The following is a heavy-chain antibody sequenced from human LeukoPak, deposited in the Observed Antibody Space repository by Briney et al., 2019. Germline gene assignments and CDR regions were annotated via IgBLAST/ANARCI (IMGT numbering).Heavy chain of an antibody. CDR1: GGSVRSSSYY. Sequence: ASETLSLTCTVSGGSVRSSSYYWGCIRQPPGKGLEWIGSIYYTGSTYYNPSLKSRVTISVDTSKNQFSLRLTSVTAADTAVYYCARTTGSFYFYYYMDVWGKGTTVTVSS. CDR3: ARTTGSFYFYYYMDV. D-gene: IGHD1-26*01. CDR2: IYYTGST. J-gene: IGHJ6*03. V-gene: IGHV4-39*07.